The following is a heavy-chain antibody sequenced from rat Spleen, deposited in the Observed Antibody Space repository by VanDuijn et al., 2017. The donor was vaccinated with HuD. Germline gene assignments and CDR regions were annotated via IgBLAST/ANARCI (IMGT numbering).Heavy chain of an antibody. CDR2: ISTSGSRT. V-gene: IGHV5-25*01. J-gene: IGHJ2*01. CDR3: ARQGYNNWDY. D-gene: IGHD1-10*01. Sequence: EVQLVESGGGLVQPGRSLKLSCAASGFTFSNYYMAWVRQAPKKGLEWVATISTSGSRTYYPDSVKGRFTISRDNAKSTLYLQMNSLRSEDTATYYCARQGYNNWDYWGQGVMVTVSS. CDR1: GFTFSNYY.